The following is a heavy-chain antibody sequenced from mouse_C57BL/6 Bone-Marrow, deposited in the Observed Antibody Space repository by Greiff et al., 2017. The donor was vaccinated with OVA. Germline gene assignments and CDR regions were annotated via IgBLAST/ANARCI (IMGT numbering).Heavy chain of an antibody. V-gene: IGHV14-4*01. D-gene: IGHD1-1*01. CDR1: GFNIKDDY. Sequence: EVKLMESGAELVRPGASVKLSCTASGFNIKDDYMHWVKQRPEQGLEWIGWIDPENGDTEYASKFQGKATITADTSSNTAYLQLSSLTSEDTAVYYCTKGGSSFAYWGQGTLVTVSA. CDR3: TKGGSSFAY. J-gene: IGHJ3*01. CDR2: IDPENGDT.